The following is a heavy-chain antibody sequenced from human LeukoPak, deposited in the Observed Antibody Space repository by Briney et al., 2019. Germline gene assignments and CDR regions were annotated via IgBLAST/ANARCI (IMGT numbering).Heavy chain of an antibody. D-gene: IGHD3-16*01. CDR2: IYYSGST. Sequence: PSETLSLTCTVSGGSISSYYWSWIRQPPGKGLEWIGYIYYSGSTNYNPSLESRVTISVDTSKNQFSLRLSSVTAADTAVYYCARGGTRFDPWGQGTLVTVSS. CDR1: GGSISSYY. V-gene: IGHV4-59*01. J-gene: IGHJ5*02. CDR3: ARGGTRFDP.